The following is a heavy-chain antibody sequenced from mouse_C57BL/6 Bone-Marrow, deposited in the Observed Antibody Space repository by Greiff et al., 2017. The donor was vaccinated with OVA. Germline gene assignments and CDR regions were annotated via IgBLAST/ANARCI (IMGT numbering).Heavy chain of an antibody. V-gene: IGHV1-62-2*01. D-gene: IGHD1-1*01. Sequence: QVHVKQSGAELVKPGASVKLSCKASGYTFTEYTIHWVKQRSGQGLEWIGWFYPGSGSIKYNEKFKDKATLTADKSSSTVYMELSRLTSEDSAVYFCARHEEDYYGSSHFDYWGQGTTLTVSS. CDR3: ARHEEDYYGSSHFDY. CDR2: FYPGSGSI. CDR1: GYTFTEYT. J-gene: IGHJ2*01.